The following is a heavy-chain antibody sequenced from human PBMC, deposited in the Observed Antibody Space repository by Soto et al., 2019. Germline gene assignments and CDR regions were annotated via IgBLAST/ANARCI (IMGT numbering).Heavy chain of an antibody. D-gene: IGHD7-27*01. CDR3: AKELTPSHFDY. V-gene: IGHV3-30*18. CDR1: GFTFSNYA. J-gene: IGHJ4*02. CDR2: ISYEGSKK. Sequence: QVQLVESGGGVVQPGRSLRLSCAASGFTFSNYAMHWVRQAPGKGLEWVAVISYEGSKKYFADSVKGRFTISRDNSKNTLYLQMNSLRAEDTAVYYCAKELTPSHFDYWDQGSLVTVSS.